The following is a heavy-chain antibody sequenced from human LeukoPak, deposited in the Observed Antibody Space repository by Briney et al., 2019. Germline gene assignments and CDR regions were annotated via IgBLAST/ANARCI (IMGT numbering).Heavy chain of an antibody. D-gene: IGHD5-18*01. CDR1: GGSISTYH. CDR3: ARDKRHSHGRYFDP. CDR2: MQSSGIS. V-gene: IGHV4-59*01. Sequence: PSETLSLTCSVSGGSISTYHWNWIRKPPGKGLEWIGYMQSSGISKYNPSLKSRVNIFVDTSKNQFVLNLRSVTAADTAVYYCARDKRHSHGRYFDPWGQGMLVTVSS. J-gene: IGHJ4*02.